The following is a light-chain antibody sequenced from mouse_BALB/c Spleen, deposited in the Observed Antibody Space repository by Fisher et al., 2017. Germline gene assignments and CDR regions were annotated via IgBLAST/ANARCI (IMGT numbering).Light chain of an antibody. Sequence: DIVITQSTSSMYASLGERVTITCKASQDINSYLSWFQQKPGKSPKTLIYRANRLVDGVPSRFSGSGSGTDYSLTISNLEQEDIATYFCQQGNTLPWTFGGGTKLEIK. CDR2: RAN. V-gene: IGKV14-111*01. J-gene: IGKJ1*01. CDR1: QDINSY. CDR3: QQGNTLPWT.